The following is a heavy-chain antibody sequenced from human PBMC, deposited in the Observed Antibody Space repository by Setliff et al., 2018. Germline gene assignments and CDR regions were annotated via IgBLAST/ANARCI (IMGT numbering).Heavy chain of an antibody. CDR3: VREGVDRRSSTDYRYYMDV. D-gene: IGHD6-6*01. CDR2: IIPNFGTT. J-gene: IGHJ6*03. Sequence: ASVKVSCKASGGTFRSYGISWVRQAPGQGLEWMGGIIPNFGTTSYAQKFQGRLTIITDESTNTAFMQLSSLRSDDTAVYYCVREGVDRRSSTDYRYYMDVWGKGTTVTVSS. V-gene: IGHV1-69*05. CDR1: GGTFRSYG.